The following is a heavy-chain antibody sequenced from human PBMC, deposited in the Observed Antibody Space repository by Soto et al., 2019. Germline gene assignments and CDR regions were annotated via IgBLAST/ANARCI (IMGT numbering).Heavy chain of an antibody. Sequence: ASVKVSCKASGYTFTSYAMHWVRQAPGQRLEWMGWINAGNGNTKYSQKFQGRVTITRDTSASTAYMELSSLRSEDTAVYYCARGLRCSGGSCYALFDSWGQGTLVTVSS. CDR1: GYTFTSYA. V-gene: IGHV1-3*01. CDR2: INAGNGNT. CDR3: ARGLRCSGGSCYALFDS. J-gene: IGHJ4*02. D-gene: IGHD2-15*01.